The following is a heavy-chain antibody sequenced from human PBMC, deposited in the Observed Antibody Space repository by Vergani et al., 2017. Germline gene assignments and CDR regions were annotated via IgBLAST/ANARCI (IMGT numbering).Heavy chain of an antibody. D-gene: IGHD3-3*01. Sequence: EVQLVESGGGLVQPGGSLRLSCAASGFTFSSYWMSWVRQAPGKGLEWVANIKQDGSEKYYVDSVKGRFTISSDNAKNSLYLQMNSLRAEDTAVYYCARYSYYDFWSGSFGYWGQGTLVTVSS. CDR2: IKQDGSEK. CDR3: ARYSYYDFWSGSFGY. V-gene: IGHV3-7*03. J-gene: IGHJ4*02. CDR1: GFTFSSYW.